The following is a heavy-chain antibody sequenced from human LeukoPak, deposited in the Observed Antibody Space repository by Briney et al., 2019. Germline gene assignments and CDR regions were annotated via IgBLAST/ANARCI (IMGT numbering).Heavy chain of an antibody. V-gene: IGHV1-18*01. D-gene: IGHD3-3*01. J-gene: IGHJ5*02. CDR1: GYTFTSYG. Sequence: ASVKVSCKASGYTFTSYGISWVRQAPGQGLEWMGWISAYNGNTNYAQKLQGRVTMTTDTSTSTAYMELSSLRSEDTAVYYCAADRKNYDFWSGYYTGIGFDPWGQGTLVTVSS. CDR3: AADRKNYDFWSGYYTGIGFDP. CDR2: ISAYNGNT.